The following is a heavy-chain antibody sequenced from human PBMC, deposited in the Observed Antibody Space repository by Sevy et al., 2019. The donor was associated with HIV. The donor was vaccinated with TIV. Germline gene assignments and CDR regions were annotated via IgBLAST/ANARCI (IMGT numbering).Heavy chain of an antibody. J-gene: IGHJ4*02. Sequence: SETLSLTCTVSGDSISSTTYFWACIRQPPGKGLEWIGSIYYTGSTYYSPSLQSRVTISVDTSKSQFSLRLSSVTAPDTAVYYCASGYSSGYNFDFWGQGSLVTVSS. V-gene: IGHV4-39*01. CDR3: ASGYSSGYNFDF. CDR1: GDSISSTTYF. D-gene: IGHD5-18*01. CDR2: IYYTGST.